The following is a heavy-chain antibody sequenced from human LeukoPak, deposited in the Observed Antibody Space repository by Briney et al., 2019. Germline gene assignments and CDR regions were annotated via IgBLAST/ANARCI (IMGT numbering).Heavy chain of an antibody. V-gene: IGHV4-34*01. D-gene: IGHD1-26*01. CDR2: INHSGST. Sequence: PSETLSLTCAVYGGSFSGYYWSWIRQPPGKGLEWIGEINHSGSTNYNPSLKSRVTISVDTSKNQFSLKLSSVTAADTAVYYCARDQVDGSYLDCWGQGTLVTVSS. CDR1: GGSFSGYY. J-gene: IGHJ4*02. CDR3: ARDQVDGSYLDC.